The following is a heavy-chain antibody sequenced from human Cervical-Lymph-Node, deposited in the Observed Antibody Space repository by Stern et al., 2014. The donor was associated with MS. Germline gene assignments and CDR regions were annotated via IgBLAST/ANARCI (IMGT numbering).Heavy chain of an antibody. CDR1: GFTFSSSA. D-gene: IGHD3-22*01. Sequence: QLVESGPEVKKPGTSVKVSCKASGFTFSSSAVQWVRQARGQRLEWIGWIVVGSGNTNYAQKFQERVTITRDMSTSTAYMELSSLRSEDTAVYYCAAEPMYYYDRVGAFDIWGQGTMVTVSS. J-gene: IGHJ3*02. V-gene: IGHV1-58*01. CDR3: AAEPMYYYDRVGAFDI. CDR2: IVVGSGNT.